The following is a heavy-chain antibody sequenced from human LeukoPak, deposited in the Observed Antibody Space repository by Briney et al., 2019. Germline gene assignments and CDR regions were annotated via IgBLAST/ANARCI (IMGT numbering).Heavy chain of an antibody. CDR1: GGSISSYY. V-gene: IGHV4-59*01. CDR3: ARHSGYYGSGSYYNNPIDY. Sequence: SETLSLTCTVSGGSISSYYWSWIRQPPGKGLEWIGYIYYSGSTNYNPSLKSRVTISVDTSKNQFSLKLSSVTAADTAVYYCARHSGYYGSGSYYNNPIDYWGQGTLVTVSS. J-gene: IGHJ4*02. CDR2: IYYSGST. D-gene: IGHD3-10*01.